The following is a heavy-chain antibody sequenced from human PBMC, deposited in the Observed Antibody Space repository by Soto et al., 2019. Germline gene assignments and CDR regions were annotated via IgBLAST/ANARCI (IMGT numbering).Heavy chain of an antibody. D-gene: IGHD6-13*01. J-gene: IGHJ3*02. CDR3: ARDHLPSSSWYDDAFDI. CDR2: IMPGSSHI. Sequence: GSLRLSCAASGFTFSIYSMNWVRQAPGKGLEWVSYIMPGSSHIFYADSVKGRFTISRDNAKNSLYLQMNSLRAEDTAVYYCARDHLPSSSWYDDAFDIWGQGTMVTVSS. V-gene: IGHV3-21*05. CDR1: GFTFSIYS.